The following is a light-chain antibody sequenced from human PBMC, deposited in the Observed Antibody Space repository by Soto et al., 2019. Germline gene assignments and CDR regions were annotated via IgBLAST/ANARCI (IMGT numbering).Light chain of an antibody. J-gene: IGKJ2*01. Sequence: EIVLTQSPGTLSLSPGETASLSCWASQSIISNFLAWYQQRRGQPPRLLIYDSSRRASGIPARFTGGGSGTAFTLTISRVEPEDSAVYYCQQTFHSPRTFGQGTRLEI. CDR3: QQTFHSPRT. CDR1: QSIISNF. V-gene: IGKV3-20*01. CDR2: DSS.